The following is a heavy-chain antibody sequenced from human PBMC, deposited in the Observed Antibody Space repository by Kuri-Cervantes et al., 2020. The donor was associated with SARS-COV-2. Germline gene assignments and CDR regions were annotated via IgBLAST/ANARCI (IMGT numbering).Heavy chain of an antibody. J-gene: IGHJ4*02. CDR2: IIPIFGTA. V-gene: IGHV1-69*13. D-gene: IGHD3-3*01. CDR3: ARVGDFWGGHRDNDY. Sequence: SVKVSCKASGGTFSSYAISWVRQAPGQGLEWMGGIIPIFGTANYAQKFQGRVTITADESTSTAYMELRSLRSDDTAVYYCARVGDFWGGHRDNDYWGQGTLVTVSS. CDR1: GGTFSSYA.